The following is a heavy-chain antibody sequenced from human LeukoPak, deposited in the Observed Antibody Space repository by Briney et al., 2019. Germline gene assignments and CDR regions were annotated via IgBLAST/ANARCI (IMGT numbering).Heavy chain of an antibody. CDR2: IYTSGST. Sequence: PSETLSLTCTVSGGSISSYYWSWIRQPAGKGLEWIGRIYTSGSTNYNPSLKSRVTMSVDTSKNQFSLKLSSVTAADTAVYYCARDIVVVPAAMGMEVYDAFDIWGQGTMVTVSS. CDR3: ARDIVVVPAAMGMEVYDAFDI. V-gene: IGHV4-4*07. J-gene: IGHJ3*02. CDR1: GGSISSYY. D-gene: IGHD2-2*01.